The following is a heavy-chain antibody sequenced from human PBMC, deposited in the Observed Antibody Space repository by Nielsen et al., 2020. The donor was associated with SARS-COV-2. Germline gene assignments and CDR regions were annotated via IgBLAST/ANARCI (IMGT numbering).Heavy chain of an antibody. CDR2: IAYDGRSG. CDR3: AREAVAGDGFPVGAFDI. J-gene: IGHJ3*02. CDR1: GFTFKNYA. Sequence: GESLKISCAASGFTFKNYAMSWVRQAPGKGLEWVALIAYDGRSGYYADSVKGRFTVSRDNSKNTLYLQMNSLRAEDTAVYYCAREAVAGDGFPVGAFDIWGQGTMVTVSS. D-gene: IGHD6-19*01. V-gene: IGHV3-30*03.